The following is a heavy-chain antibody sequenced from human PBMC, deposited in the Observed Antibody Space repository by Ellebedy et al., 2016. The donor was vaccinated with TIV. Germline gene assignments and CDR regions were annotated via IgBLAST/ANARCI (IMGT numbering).Heavy chain of an antibody. Sequence: GESLKISCAASGFTFSTYWMHWVRQTPGKGLVWVSRICSDGRTINYADSVKGRFTISRDNAKNTLFLEMNSLRVDDTAVYYCARQFDQPARWGQGTLVTVSS. V-gene: IGHV3-74*01. CDR2: ICSDGRTI. D-gene: IGHD3-9*01. CDR3: ARQFDQPAR. CDR1: GFTFSTYW. J-gene: IGHJ4*02.